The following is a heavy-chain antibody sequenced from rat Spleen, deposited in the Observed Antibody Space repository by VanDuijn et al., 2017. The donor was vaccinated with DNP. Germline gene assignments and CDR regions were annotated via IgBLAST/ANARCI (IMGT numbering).Heavy chain of an antibody. CDR1: GFNFYDYW. CDR2: ITNSGDRS. Sequence: EVKLVESGGGLVQPGRSLKLSCAASGFNFYDYWMTWIRQAPGKGLEWVASITNSGDRSYYSESVKGRFTISRDNAKSSLYLQMNSLKSEDTATYYCTRHRTIMPYYYAMDAWGQGASVTVSS. V-gene: IGHV5-31*01. J-gene: IGHJ4*01. CDR3: TRHRTIMPYYYAMDA. D-gene: IGHD1-12*01.